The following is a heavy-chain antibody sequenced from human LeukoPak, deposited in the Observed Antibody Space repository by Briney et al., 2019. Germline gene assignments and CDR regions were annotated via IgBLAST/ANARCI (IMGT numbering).Heavy chain of an antibody. CDR3: AKDRLAYCGGDCPFDY. CDR1: GFTFSSYG. Sequence: GGSLRLSCAASGFTFSSYGLHWVRQAPGKGLEWVAVISYDGSNKCYADSVKGRFTISRDNSKNTLYLQMNSLRAEDTAVYYCAKDRLAYCGGDCPFDYWGQGTLVTVSS. CDR2: ISYDGSNK. D-gene: IGHD2-21*02. V-gene: IGHV3-30*18. J-gene: IGHJ4*02.